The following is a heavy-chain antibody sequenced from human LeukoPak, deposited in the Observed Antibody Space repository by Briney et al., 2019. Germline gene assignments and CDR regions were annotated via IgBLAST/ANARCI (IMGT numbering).Heavy chain of an antibody. Sequence: GGSLRLSCAASGFTFSDYNMDWLRQAPGKGLEWVSYITNSGSTIRYADSVKGRFTISRDNAKNSLYLQMNSLRAEDTAVYYCARSIGLTGGGVDVWGQGTTVTVSS. J-gene: IGHJ6*02. CDR2: ITNSGSTI. CDR1: GFTFSDYN. V-gene: IGHV3-11*01. CDR3: ARSIGLTGGGVDV. D-gene: IGHD3-9*01.